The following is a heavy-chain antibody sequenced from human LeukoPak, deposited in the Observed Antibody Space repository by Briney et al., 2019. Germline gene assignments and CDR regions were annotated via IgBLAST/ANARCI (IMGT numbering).Heavy chain of an antibody. V-gene: IGHV3-15*01. CDR3: TTEQYGRGYSAV. D-gene: IGHD5-12*01. CDR2: IRSKTDGGTT. J-gene: IGHJ6*02. CDR1: GFTFSNAW. Sequence: GGSLRLSCAASGFTFSNAWMSWVRQAPGKGLEWVGRIRSKTDGGTTDYAAPVKGRFTISRDDSKSTLYLQMNSLKTEDTAVYYCTTEQYGRGYSAVWGQGTTVTVSS.